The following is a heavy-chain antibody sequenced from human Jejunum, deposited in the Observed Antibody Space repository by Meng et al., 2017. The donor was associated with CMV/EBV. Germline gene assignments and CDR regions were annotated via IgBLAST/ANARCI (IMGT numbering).Heavy chain of an antibody. D-gene: IGHD1-26*01. V-gene: IGHV4-39*07. J-gene: IGHJ4*02. CDR2: MYFSVIA. Sequence: TRIFPVMACAYPISSWRHSWAWFGRPPGKRLEWIGSMYFSVIADYNPSLKSRVTISLHATQKQFSLRLTSVTAADSAVYFCARDLTNKWFYYWGQGTLVTVSS. CDR1: AYPISSWRHS. CDR3: ARDLTNKWFYY.